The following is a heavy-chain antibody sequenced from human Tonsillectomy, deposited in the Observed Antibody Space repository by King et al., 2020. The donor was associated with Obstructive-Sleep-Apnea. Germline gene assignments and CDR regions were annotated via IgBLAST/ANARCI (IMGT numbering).Heavy chain of an antibody. D-gene: IGHD2-2*01. Sequence: QLQESGPGLVKPSETLSLTCTVSGYSISSGYYWGWIRQPPGKGLEWIGSIYHSGSTYYNPSLKSRVTISVDTSKNQFSLKLSSVTAADTAVYYCARDLVGYCSSTSCKQGTDYWGQGTLVTVSS. J-gene: IGHJ4*02. V-gene: IGHV4-38-2*02. CDR1: GYSISSGYY. CDR3: ARDLVGYCSSTSCKQGTDY. CDR2: IYHSGST.